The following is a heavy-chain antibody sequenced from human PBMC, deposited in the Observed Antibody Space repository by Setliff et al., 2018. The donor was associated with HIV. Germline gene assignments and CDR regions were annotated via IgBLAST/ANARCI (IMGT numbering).Heavy chain of an antibody. CDR2: IYYGST. D-gene: IGHD3-3*01. CDR1: GGSISSYY. CDR3: ARSDNFWSAESSFDY. Sequence: SETLSLTCTVSGGSISSYYWSWIRQPPGKGLEWIGYIYYGSTNYNPSLRSRVTISVDTSKNQFSLNLSSVTAADTAVYYCARSDNFWSAESSFDYWGQGTLVTVPQ. V-gene: IGHV4-59*01. J-gene: IGHJ4*02.